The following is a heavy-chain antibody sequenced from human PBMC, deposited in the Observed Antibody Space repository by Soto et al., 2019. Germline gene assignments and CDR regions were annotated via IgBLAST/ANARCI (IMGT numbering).Heavy chain of an antibody. V-gene: IGHV3-15*01. CDR3: TTDLTVGVTA. D-gene: IGHD1-26*01. CDR1: GFGFNYVW. CDR2: VKRKSDGGTR. J-gene: IGHJ4*02. Sequence: EALLVESGGGLVKPGGSLRLSCVGSGFGFNYVWISWVRQAPGKGLEWVGRVKRKSDGGTREYAAPVRGRFFISRDDSKNTAYLEMNSLRAEDTALSYCTTDLTVGVTAWGQGTLVTVSS.